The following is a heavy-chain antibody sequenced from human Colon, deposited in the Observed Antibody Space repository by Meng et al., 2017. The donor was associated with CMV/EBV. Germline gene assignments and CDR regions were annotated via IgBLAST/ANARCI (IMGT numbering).Heavy chain of an antibody. J-gene: IGHJ4*02. CDR2: INPSTGDT. V-gene: IGHV1-2*02. Sequence: GPEVKKPGAPVKVSCKTSGYTFTGYYIHWVRQAPGQGLEWMGRINPSTGDTNYAQKFQGRVTMTRDTSITTAYMELNRLTSDDTAVYYCAAISQGDFDYWGQGTLVTVSS. CDR3: AAISQGDFDY. CDR1: GYTFTGYY.